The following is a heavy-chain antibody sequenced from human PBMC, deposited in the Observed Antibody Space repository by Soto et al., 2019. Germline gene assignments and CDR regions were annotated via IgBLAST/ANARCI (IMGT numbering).Heavy chain of an antibody. J-gene: IGHJ2*01. D-gene: IGHD4-17*01. Sequence: LRLSCTGSGFPFGDYAISWVRQAPGKGLEWVGFVRSKAYGGTTKYAASVKGRFTISRDDSKSIAYLQLNSLKTEDTAVYYCTRDYGGNSLWYFDIWGRGTLVTVSS. CDR2: VRSKAYGGTT. V-gene: IGHV3-49*04. CDR3: TRDYGGNSLWYFDI. CDR1: GFPFGDYA.